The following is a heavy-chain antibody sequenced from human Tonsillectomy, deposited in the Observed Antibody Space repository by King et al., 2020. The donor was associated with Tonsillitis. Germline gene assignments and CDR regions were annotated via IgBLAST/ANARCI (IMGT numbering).Heavy chain of an antibody. CDR3: ATPGENYGSGSYLSAFDI. Sequence: VQLVESGAEVKKPGESLTISCTGSGYSFTSYWIGWVRQMPGSGLEWMGSIYPGDSDTTYSPSFQGQVTISADKSISTAYVQWSSLKASDTAMYYCATPGENYGSGSYLSAFDIWGQGTMVTVSS. CDR1: GYSFTSYW. V-gene: IGHV5-51*03. D-gene: IGHD3-10*01. CDR2: IYPGDSDT. J-gene: IGHJ3*02.